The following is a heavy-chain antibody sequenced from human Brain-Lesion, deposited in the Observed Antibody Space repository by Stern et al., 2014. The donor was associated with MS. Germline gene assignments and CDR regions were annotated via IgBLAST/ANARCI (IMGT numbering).Heavy chain of an antibody. CDR2: FDPEDGET. CDR3: ATLSPGAGGNYYRHFDY. Sequence: QVQLVESGAEVKKPGASVKVSCKVSGYTLTDLSMPWVRQAPRKGLEWMGGFDPEDGETIYAQKFQGRATMTEDTSTDTAYMELSSLRSEDTAVYYCATLSPGAGGNYYRHFDYWGQGTLVTVSS. J-gene: IGHJ4*02. D-gene: IGHD1-26*01. V-gene: IGHV1-24*01. CDR1: GYTLTDLS.